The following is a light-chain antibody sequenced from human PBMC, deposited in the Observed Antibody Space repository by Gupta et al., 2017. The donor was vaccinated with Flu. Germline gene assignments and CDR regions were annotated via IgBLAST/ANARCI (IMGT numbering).Light chain of an antibody. J-gene: IGKJ4*01. CDR1: QSVSSS. CDR3: QQYADWPT. V-gene: IGKV3-15*01. Sequence: SPATLSVSPVERAILSCRASQSVSSSLAWYQQRPGKAPRRLISDASTRATGIPARFSGSGSGTEFTLTISSLQSDDYALYFCQQYADWPTFGGGTTVDIK. CDR2: DAS.